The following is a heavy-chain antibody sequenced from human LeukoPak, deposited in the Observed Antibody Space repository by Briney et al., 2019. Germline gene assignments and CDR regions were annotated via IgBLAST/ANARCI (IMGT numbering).Heavy chain of an antibody. V-gene: IGHV4-59*01. J-gene: IGHJ3*02. CDR2: IYYSGST. D-gene: IGHD3-16*01. Sequence: SETLSVTCTVSGGSISSYYWSWIRQPPGKGLEWIGYIYYSGSTNYNPSLKSRVTISVDTSKNQFSLKLSSVTAADTAVYYCAREGGIPDAFDIWGQGTMVTVSS. CDR1: GGSISSYY. CDR3: AREGGIPDAFDI.